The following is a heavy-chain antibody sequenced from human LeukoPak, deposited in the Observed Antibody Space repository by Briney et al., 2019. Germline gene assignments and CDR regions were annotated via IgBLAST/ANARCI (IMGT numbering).Heavy chain of an antibody. CDR3: AKSITMVRGGMDV. Sequence: GGSLRLSCAASGFTFGIYAMNWVRQAPGKGLEWVSYIGPSGSNIYYADSVKGRFTISRDNAKNSLYLQMNSLRAEDTAVYYCAKSITMVRGGMDVWGKGTTVTISS. V-gene: IGHV3-21*05. D-gene: IGHD3-10*01. J-gene: IGHJ6*04. CDR2: IGPSGSNI. CDR1: GFTFGIYA.